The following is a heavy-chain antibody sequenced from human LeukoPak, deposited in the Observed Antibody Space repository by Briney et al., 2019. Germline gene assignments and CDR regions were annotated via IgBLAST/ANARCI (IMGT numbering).Heavy chain of an antibody. Sequence: GGSLRLSCAVSGFTFSSYWMHWVRQAPGKGLVWVSRINSDGSSTSYADSVKGRFTISRDNAKNTLYLQMNSLRAEDTAVYYCARDHPMIVVVITSYYFDYWGQGTLVTVSS. CDR3: ARDHPMIVVVITSYYFDY. J-gene: IGHJ4*02. D-gene: IGHD3-22*01. V-gene: IGHV3-74*01. CDR2: INSDGSST. CDR1: GFTFSSYW.